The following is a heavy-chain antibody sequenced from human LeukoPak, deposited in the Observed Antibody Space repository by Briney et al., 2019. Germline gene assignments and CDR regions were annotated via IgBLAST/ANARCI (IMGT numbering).Heavy chain of an antibody. CDR2: ISGSGGST. CDR3: ANARKETYYDFWSGYWPGDY. CDR1: GFTFSSYA. Sequence: GGSLRLSCAASGFTFSSYAMSWVRQAPGKGLEWVSAISGSGGSTYYADSVKGRFTISRDNSKNTLYLQMNSLRAEDTAVYYCANARKETYYDFWSGYWPGDYWGQGTLVTVSS. D-gene: IGHD3-3*01. J-gene: IGHJ4*02. V-gene: IGHV3-23*01.